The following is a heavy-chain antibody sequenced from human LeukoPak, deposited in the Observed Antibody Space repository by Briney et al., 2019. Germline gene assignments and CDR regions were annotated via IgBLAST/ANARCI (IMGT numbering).Heavy chain of an antibody. CDR1: GFNLRWYG. J-gene: IGHJ4*02. CDR2: IHYDGSIK. Sequence: GSLRLSRAGTGFNLRWYGMHRVRQTPGQGLGVGGFIHYDGSIKYYADSVKGRFTNSRDNSKNTLFVQMNSLRAEDTAMYYCAKENCYDGSCYPFDYWGQGTLVTVSS. V-gene: IGHV3-30*02. D-gene: IGHD2-15*01. CDR3: AKENCYDGSCYPFDY.